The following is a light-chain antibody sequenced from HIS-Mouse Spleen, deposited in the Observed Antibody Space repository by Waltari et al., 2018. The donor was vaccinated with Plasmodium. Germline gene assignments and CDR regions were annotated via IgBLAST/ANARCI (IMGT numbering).Light chain of an antibody. J-gene: IGKJ4*01. Sequence: ELVLTQSPGTLSLSPGERATLSCRASQSVSSSYLAWYQQKPGQAPRLLIHGASSRATGIPDRFSGSGSGTDVTLTISRLEPEDFAVYYCQQYGSSPLTFGGGTKVEIK. CDR1: QSVSSSY. CDR2: GAS. CDR3: QQYGSSPLT. V-gene: IGKV3-20*01.